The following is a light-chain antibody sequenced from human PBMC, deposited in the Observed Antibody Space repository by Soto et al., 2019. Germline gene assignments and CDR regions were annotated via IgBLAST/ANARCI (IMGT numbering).Light chain of an antibody. CDR2: AAT. V-gene: IGKV1-39*01. Sequence: IQMTHFPSSLSASVRDRVTITCXASQSISSYLNWYQQKPGKAPKLLIYAATSLQSGVPSRFSGSGSGTDFTLTISSLQPEDVATYYCQQTYTTPQPFGQGTRLEIK. J-gene: IGKJ5*01. CDR1: QSISSY. CDR3: QQTYTTPQP.